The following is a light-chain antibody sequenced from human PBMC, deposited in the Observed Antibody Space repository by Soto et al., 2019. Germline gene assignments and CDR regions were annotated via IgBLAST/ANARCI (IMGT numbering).Light chain of an antibody. CDR1: SSDVGGYNF. CDR2: EVS. V-gene: IGLV2-14*03. CDR3: CSYASSTNVV. J-gene: IGLJ2*01. Sequence: QSVLTQPASVSGSPGQSITISCTGTSSDVGGYNFVSWYQQHPGKAPKLMIFEVSHRPSGVSDRFSGSKSGNTASLTISGLQAEDEADYYCCSYASSTNVVFGGGTKLTVL.